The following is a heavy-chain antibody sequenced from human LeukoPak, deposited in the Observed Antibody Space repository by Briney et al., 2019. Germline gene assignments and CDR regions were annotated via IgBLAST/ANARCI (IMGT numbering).Heavy chain of an antibody. CDR3: ASDYYDSSGYYSGY. Sequence: GSVKVSCKASGYTFTGYYMHWVRQAPGQGLEWMGWINPNSGGTNYAQKFQGRVTMTRDTSISTAYMELSRLRSDDTAVYYCASDYYDSSGYYSGYWGQGTLVTVSS. J-gene: IGHJ4*02. V-gene: IGHV1-2*02. D-gene: IGHD3-22*01. CDR2: INPNSGGT. CDR1: GYTFTGYY.